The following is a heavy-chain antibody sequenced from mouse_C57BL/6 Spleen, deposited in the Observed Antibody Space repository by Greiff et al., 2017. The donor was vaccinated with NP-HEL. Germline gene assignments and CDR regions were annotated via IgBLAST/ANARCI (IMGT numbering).Heavy chain of an antibody. CDR1: GYTFTSYW. V-gene: IGHV1-59*01. J-gene: IGHJ2*01. CDR3: AKLTGDY. CDR2: IDPSDSYT. Sequence: QVQLQQPGAELVRPGTSVKLSCKASGYTFTSYWMHWVKQRPGQGLEWIGEIDPSDSYTNYNQKFKGKATLTVDTSSSTAYMQLSSLTSEDSAVYYCAKLTGDYWGQGTTLTVSS. D-gene: IGHD4-1*01.